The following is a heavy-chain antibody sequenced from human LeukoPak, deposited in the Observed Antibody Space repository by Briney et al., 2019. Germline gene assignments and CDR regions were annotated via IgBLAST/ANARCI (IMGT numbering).Heavy chain of an antibody. J-gene: IGHJ4*02. CDR2: IYSGGDT. V-gene: IGHV3-53*01. D-gene: IGHD3-16*01. CDR1: GFTVSSNY. Sequence: GGTLRLSCAASGFTVSSNYMSWVRQAPGKGLECVSIIYSGGDTYYSDSVKGRFTTSRDNSKNALYLQINRLSAEDKAVYYCARGGNGPFDYWGQGTLVIVSS. CDR3: ARGGNGPFDY.